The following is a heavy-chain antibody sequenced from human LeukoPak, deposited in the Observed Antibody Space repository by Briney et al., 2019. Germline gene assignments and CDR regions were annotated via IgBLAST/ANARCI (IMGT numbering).Heavy chain of an antibody. D-gene: IGHD3-3*01. CDR1: GGSISSYY. Sequence: ETLSLTCTVSGGSISSYYWSWIRQPPGKGLEWIGYIYYSGSTNYNPSLKSRVTTSVDTSKNQFSLKLSSVTAADTAVYYCAGPRYYDFWSAAVNAFDIWGQGTMVTVSS. J-gene: IGHJ3*02. CDR2: IYYSGST. CDR3: AGPRYYDFWSAAVNAFDI. V-gene: IGHV4-59*12.